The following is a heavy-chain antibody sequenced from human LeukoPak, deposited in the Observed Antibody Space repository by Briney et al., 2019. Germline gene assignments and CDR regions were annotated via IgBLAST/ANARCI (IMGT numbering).Heavy chain of an antibody. J-gene: IGHJ4*02. D-gene: IGHD3-16*01. CDR2: ISAYNGNT. CDR1: GYTFTSYG. Sequence: ASVKVSCKASGYTFTSYGISWVRQAPGQGLEWMGWISAYNGNTNHAQKLQGRVTMTTDTSTSTAYMELRSLRSEDTAVYYCARDRKPYLEALRRGDYFDYWGQGTLVTVSS. CDR3: ARDRKPYLEALRRGDYFDY. V-gene: IGHV1-18*01.